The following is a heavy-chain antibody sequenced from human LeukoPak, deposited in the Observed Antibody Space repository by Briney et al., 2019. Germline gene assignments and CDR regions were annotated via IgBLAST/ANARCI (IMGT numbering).Heavy chain of an antibody. Sequence: SETLSLTCTVSGTSIENHYWSWIRQPAGKGLEWIGRFEPSGTTKYNPSLKSRITMSVDTSKNQFSLELNSVTAADTAVYYCAKEGAAAGPDFDLWGQGTLVIVSS. D-gene: IGHD6-13*01. CDR1: GTSIENHY. V-gene: IGHV4-4*07. CDR2: FEPSGTT. CDR3: AKEGAAAGPDFDL. J-gene: IGHJ4*02.